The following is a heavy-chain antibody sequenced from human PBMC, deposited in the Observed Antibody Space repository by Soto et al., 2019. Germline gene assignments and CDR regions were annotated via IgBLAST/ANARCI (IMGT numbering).Heavy chain of an antibody. D-gene: IGHD1-26*01. CDR1: EFTLSNYA. CDR3: ATYSGNYERYGVYFGMDV. Sequence: GGSLRLSCAASEFTLSNYAISWVRQAPGRGLEWVSSVSGSGGSTYDADAVKGRFPISRDKSKNKLYLQMNSLRAEDKAVYYCATYSGNYERYGVYFGMDVWGRGTTVTVSS. CDR2: VSGSGGST. J-gene: IGHJ6*02. V-gene: IGHV3-23*01.